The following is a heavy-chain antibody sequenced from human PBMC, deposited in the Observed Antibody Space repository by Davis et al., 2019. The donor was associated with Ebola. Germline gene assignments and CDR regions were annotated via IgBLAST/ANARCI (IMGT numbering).Heavy chain of an antibody. D-gene: IGHD3-10*01. J-gene: IGHJ4*02. CDR2: IYYSGST. V-gene: IGHV4-59*12. Sequence: MPSETLSLTCTVSGGSISSYYWSWIRQPPGKGLEWIGYIYYSGSTNYNPSLKSRVTISVDTSKNQFSLKLSSVTAADTAVYYCARAGGSGSGSYYLYWGQGTLVTVSS. CDR3: ARAGGSGSGSYYLY. CDR1: GGSISSYY.